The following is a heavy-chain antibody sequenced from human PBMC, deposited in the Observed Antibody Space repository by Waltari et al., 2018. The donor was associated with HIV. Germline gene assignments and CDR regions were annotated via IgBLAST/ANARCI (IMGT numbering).Heavy chain of an antibody. Sequence: EVQLVESGGGPVKPGESLRLSCVTSGFIFNSYRMNGVRQAPGKGPEWVSAMSSSGTIKPYADSGTGRFTISRDNAENLLYLQMNGLRAEDTAIYYCARDSRSNTWSLNWFDPWGQGTLVTVSS. J-gene: IGHJ5*02. CDR3: ARDSRSNTWSLNWFDP. CDR2: MSSSGTIK. V-gene: IGHV3-21*02. CDR1: GFIFNSYR. D-gene: IGHD1-26*01.